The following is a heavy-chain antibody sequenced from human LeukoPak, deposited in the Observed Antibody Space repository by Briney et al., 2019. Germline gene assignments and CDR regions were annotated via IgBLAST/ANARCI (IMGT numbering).Heavy chain of an antibody. CDR1: GFIFSDYS. J-gene: IGHJ4*02. CDR3: ARDGYNRKLDY. D-gene: IGHD5-24*01. CDR2: ISLTRTT. Sequence: GGSLRLSCAASGFIFSDYSMTWVRQAPGKGLEWISYISLTRTTYYADSVKGRFTISRDNAKNSLYLQMNSLRAEDTALYYCARDGYNRKLDYWGQGTLVTVSS. V-gene: IGHV3-48*01.